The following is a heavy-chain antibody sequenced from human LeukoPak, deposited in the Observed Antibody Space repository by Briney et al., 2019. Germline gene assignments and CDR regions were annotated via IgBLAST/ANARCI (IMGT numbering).Heavy chain of an antibody. CDR3: ARVELYYYDSSGYYLNFDY. Sequence: AASVKVSCKASGGTFSSYAISWVRQAPGHGLEWMGGIIPIFGTANYAQRFQGRVTITADESTSTAYMELRSLRSDDTAVYYCARVELYYYDSSGYYLNFDYWGQGTLVTVSS. J-gene: IGHJ4*02. D-gene: IGHD3-22*01. CDR1: GGTFSSYA. V-gene: IGHV1-69*13. CDR2: IIPIFGTA.